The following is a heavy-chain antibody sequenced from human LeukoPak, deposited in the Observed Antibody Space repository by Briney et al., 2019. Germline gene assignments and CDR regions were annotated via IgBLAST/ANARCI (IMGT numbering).Heavy chain of an antibody. CDR1: VYTFTVYY. CDR2: INLNSGDT. J-gene: IGHJ4*02. CDR3: ASWAGGNAPVASFDY. V-gene: IGHV1-2*02. D-gene: IGHD1-14*01. Sequence: GASVAVSCKPSVYTFTVYYMHWMRQAPGQGREWVGWINLNSGDTNYAQKFQGRVTITRDTSISTAYMEPRRLRSDDTAVYYCASWAGGNAPVASFDYWGQGTLVTVSS.